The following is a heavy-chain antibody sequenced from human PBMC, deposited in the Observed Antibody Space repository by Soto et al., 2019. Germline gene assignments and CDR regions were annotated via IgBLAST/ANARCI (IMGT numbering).Heavy chain of an antibody. CDR2: INPNSGGT. CDR3: ARDLIAVAGFLDYYYYYGMDV. V-gene: IGHV1-2*04. CDR1: GYTFTGYY. Sequence: ASVKVSCKASGYTFTGYYMHWVRQAPGQGLEWMGWINPNSGGTNYAQKFQGWVTMTRDTSISTAYMELSRLRSDDTAVYYCARDLIAVAGFLDYYYYYGMDVWGQGTTVTVSS. J-gene: IGHJ6*02. D-gene: IGHD6-13*01.